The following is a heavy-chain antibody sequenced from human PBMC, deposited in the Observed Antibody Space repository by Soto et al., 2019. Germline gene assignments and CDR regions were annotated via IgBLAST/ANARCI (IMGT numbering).Heavy chain of an antibody. CDR3: ATLIKTYYDDSSGYSQDY. D-gene: IGHD3-22*01. CDR1: RFNFSDYS. Sequence: GGSLRLSCAASRFNFSDYSMNWVRQAPGKGREWVSSISPRSAYIHYADAVKGRFIISRDDGKNAPILQMNSLRAEDTAVYYCATLIKTYYDDSSGYSQDYWGQGTLVTVSS. V-gene: IGHV3-21*01. CDR2: ISPRSAYI. J-gene: IGHJ4*02.